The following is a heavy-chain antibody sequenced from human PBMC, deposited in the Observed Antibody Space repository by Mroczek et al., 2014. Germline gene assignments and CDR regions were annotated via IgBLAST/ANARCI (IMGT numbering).Heavy chain of an antibody. D-gene: IGHD1-26*01. CDR3: DKKSKGESGSYVGRLPRTPFXGMDV. V-gene: IGHV3-9*01. CDR2: ISWNSGSI. CDR1: GFTFDDYA. J-gene: IGHJ6*02. Sequence: VQLVQSGGGLVQPGRSLRLSCAASGFTFDDYAMHWVRQAPGKGLEWVSGISWNSGSIGYADSVKGRFTISRDNAKNSLYLQMNSLRAEDTALYYCDKKSKGESGSYVGRLPRTPFXGMDVVGPRGPRSP.